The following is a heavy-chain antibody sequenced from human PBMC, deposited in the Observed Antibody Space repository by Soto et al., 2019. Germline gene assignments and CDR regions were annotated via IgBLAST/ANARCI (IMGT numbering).Heavy chain of an antibody. D-gene: IGHD4-17*01. V-gene: IGHV1-24*01. Sequence: ASVKVSCKVSGYTLTELAMHWVRQAPGKGLEWMGGFDPEDGETIYAQKFQGRVTMTEDTSTDTAYMELSSLRSEDTAVYYCARDNTVNYGMDVWGQGTTVTVSS. J-gene: IGHJ6*02. CDR1: GYTLTELA. CDR2: FDPEDGET. CDR3: ARDNTVNYGMDV.